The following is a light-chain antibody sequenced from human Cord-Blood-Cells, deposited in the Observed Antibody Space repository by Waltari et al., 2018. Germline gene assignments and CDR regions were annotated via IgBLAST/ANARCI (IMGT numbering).Light chain of an antibody. J-gene: IGKJ5*01. CDR1: QSVSSN. CDR3: QQYNNWPLT. Sequence: EIVMTQSPATLSVSPGERATLSCRASQSVSSNLAWYQQKPGQAPRLPIYGASTRATGIPARFSGSGSRTEFTLTISSLQSEDFAVYYCQQYNNWPLTFGQGTRLEIK. CDR2: GAS. V-gene: IGKV3-15*01.